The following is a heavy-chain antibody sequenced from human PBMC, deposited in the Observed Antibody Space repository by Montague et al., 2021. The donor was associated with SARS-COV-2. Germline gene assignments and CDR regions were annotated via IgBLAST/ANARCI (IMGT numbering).Heavy chain of an antibody. Sequence: SETLSLTCTVSGGSISSSSYYWGWIRQPPGKGLEWIGNIYYSGXTXYXXXXKXRVTISVDTSKNQFSLKLSSVTAADTAVYYCARVGRQQLVRLSGMDVWGQGTTVTVSS. CDR3: ARVGRQQLVRLSGMDV. D-gene: IGHD6-13*01. CDR2: IYYSGXT. CDR1: GGSISSSSYY. J-gene: IGHJ6*02. V-gene: IGHV4-39*07.